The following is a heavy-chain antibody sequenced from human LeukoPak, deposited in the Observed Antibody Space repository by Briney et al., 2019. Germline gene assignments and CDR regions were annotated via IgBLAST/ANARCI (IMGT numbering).Heavy chain of an antibody. CDR3: ARQGTMVRSFGY. Sequence: GESLRISCKGSGYSFTSYWISWVRQMPGKGLEWMGRIDPSDSYTNYSPSFQGHVTISADKSIGTAYLQWSSLKASDTAMYYCARQGTMVRSFGYWGQGTLVTVSS. J-gene: IGHJ4*02. V-gene: IGHV5-10-1*01. CDR2: IDPSDSYT. D-gene: IGHD3-10*01. CDR1: GYSFTSYW.